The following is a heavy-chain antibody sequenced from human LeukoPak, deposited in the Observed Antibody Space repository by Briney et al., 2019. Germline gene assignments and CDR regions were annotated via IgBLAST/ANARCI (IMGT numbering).Heavy chain of an antibody. CDR2: IYYSGST. J-gene: IGHJ5*02. Sequence: SQTLSLTCTVSGGSISSGDYYWSWLRQPPGKGLEWIGYIYYSGSTYYNPSLKSRVTISVDTSKNQFSLKLSSVTAADTAVYYCARGHDYVWGSYRQNNWFDPWGQGTLVTVSS. V-gene: IGHV4-30-4*01. CDR3: ARGHDYVWGSYRQNNWFDP. D-gene: IGHD3-16*02. CDR1: GGSISSGDYY.